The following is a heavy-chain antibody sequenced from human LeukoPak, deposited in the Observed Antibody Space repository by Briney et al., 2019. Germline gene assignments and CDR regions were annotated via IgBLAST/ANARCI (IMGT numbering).Heavy chain of an antibody. CDR1: GGSISSYY. D-gene: IGHD3-22*01. V-gene: IGHV4-59*01. CDR3: ARGSGYYYSYYYYYMDV. J-gene: IGHJ6*03. Sequence: SETLSLTCTVSGGSISSYYWSWIRQPPGKGLEWIGYIYYSGSTNYNPSLKSRVTISVDTSKNQFSLKLSPVTAADTAVYYCARGSGYYYSYYYYYMDVWGKGTTVTISS. CDR2: IYYSGST.